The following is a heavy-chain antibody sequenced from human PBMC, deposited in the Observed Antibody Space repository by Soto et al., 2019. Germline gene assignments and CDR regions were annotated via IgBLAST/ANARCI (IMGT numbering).Heavy chain of an antibody. D-gene: IGHD1-1*01. Sequence: QVQLQESGPGLVKPSQTLSLTCNVSGGSISRDGFYWSWIRQFPGKGLEWIGHIYYSGSTYYNPSLKSRLMISLDTSKQRFSLKLNSVTAADTALYYCARVDRALGNLRFDPWGQGTLVTVSS. CDR3: ARVDRALGNLRFDP. V-gene: IGHV4-31*03. J-gene: IGHJ5*02. CDR2: IYYSGST. CDR1: GGSISRDGFY.